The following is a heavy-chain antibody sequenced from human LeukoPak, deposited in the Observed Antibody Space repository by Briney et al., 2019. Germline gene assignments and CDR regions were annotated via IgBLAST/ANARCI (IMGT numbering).Heavy chain of an antibody. CDR1: GFTFSSYS. J-gene: IGHJ4*02. V-gene: IGHV3-48*01. Sequence: PGGSLRLSCAASGFTFSSYSMNWVRQAPGKGLEWVSYISSSSSTIYYADSVKGRFTISRDNAKNSLYLQMNSLRAEDTAVYYCAREYDILTGYWNDFDYWGQGTLVTVSS. CDR2: ISSSSSTI. D-gene: IGHD3-9*01. CDR3: AREYDILTGYWNDFDY.